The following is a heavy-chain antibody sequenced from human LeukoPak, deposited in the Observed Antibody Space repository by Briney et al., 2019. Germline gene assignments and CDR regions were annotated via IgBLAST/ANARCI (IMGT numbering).Heavy chain of an antibody. CDR1: GGSFSGYY. CDR2: INHSGST. D-gene: IGHD6-6*01. V-gene: IGHV4-34*01. J-gene: IGHJ5*02. CDR3: ARDSGIAARMLVWFDP. Sequence: TSETLSLTCAVYGGSFSGYYWSWIRQPPGKGLEWIGEINHSGSTNYNPSLKSRVTISVDTSKNQFSLKLSSVTAADTAVYYCARDSGIAARMLVWFDPWGQGTLVTVSS.